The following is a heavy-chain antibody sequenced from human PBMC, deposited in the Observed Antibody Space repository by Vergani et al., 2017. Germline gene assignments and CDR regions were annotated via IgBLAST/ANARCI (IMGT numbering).Heavy chain of an antibody. Sequence: EKQLVQSGSETKKPGESLKISCQAFGYIFSNFWIGWVRQRPGRGLEWMGIIYPGDSEVKSNPTFRGQVIFSVDTSVNNAYLQWRSLQASDTATYFCASGGHGSENGGALQLWGKGTNITVSS. J-gene: IGHJ3*01. V-gene: IGHV5-51*01. CDR1: GYIFSNFW. CDR3: ASGGHGSENGGALQL. D-gene: IGHD3-10*01. CDR2: IYPGDSEV.